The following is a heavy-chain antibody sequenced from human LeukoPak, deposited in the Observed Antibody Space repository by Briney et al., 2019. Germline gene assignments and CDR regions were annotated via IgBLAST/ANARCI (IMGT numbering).Heavy chain of an antibody. CDR3: ARDGPDAFDI. D-gene: IGHD3/OR15-3a*01. Sequence: SEKVSCKASGGTFSSYAISWVRQAPGQGLEWMGGIIPIFGTANYAQKFQGRVTITTDESTSTAYMELSSLRSEDTAVYYCARDGPDAFDIWGQGTMVTVSS. CDR2: IIPIFGTA. CDR1: GGTFSSYA. J-gene: IGHJ3*02. V-gene: IGHV1-69*05.